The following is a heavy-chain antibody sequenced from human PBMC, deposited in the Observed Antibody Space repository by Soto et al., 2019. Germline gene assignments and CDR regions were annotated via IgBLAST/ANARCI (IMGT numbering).Heavy chain of an antibody. CDR2: ISWNSGSI. Sequence: EVQLVESGGSLVQPGRSLRLSCVASGFTFDDYAMHWVRQAPGKGLEWVSGISWNSGSIGYADSVKGRFTISRDNAKNSLSLQMNSLRGEDTALYYCAKAMLKGILLFGDFYGMDVWGQGTTVNVSS. J-gene: IGHJ6*02. D-gene: IGHD3-10*02. CDR3: AKAMLKGILLFGDFYGMDV. V-gene: IGHV3-9*01. CDR1: GFTFDDYA.